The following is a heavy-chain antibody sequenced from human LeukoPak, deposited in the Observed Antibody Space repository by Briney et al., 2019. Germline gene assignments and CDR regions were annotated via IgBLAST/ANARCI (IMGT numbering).Heavy chain of an antibody. J-gene: IGHJ5*02. V-gene: IGHV3-43D*03. Sequence: GGSLRLSCAASGFTFDDYAMHWVRQAPGKGLEWVSLISWDGGSTYYADSVKGRFTISRDNSKNSLYLQMNSLRAEDTALYYCARGASRSSFEWFDPWGQGTLVTVSS. CDR2: ISWDGGST. CDR1: GFTFDDYA. CDR3: ARGASRSSFEWFDP. D-gene: IGHD6-6*01.